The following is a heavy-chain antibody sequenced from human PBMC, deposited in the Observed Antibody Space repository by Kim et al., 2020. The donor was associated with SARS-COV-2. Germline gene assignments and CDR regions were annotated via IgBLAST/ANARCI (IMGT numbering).Heavy chain of an antibody. CDR1: GFTFDDYA. D-gene: IGHD6-19*01. V-gene: IGHV3-43*02. Sequence: GGSLRLSCAASGFTFDDYAMHWVRQAPGKGLEWVSLISGDGGSTYYADSVKGRFTISRDNSKNSLYLQMNSLRTEDTALYYCAKDIGYSSGWYGVGYYYYGMDVWGQGTTVTVSS. CDR2: ISGDGGST. CDR3: AKDIGYSSGWYGVGYYYYGMDV. J-gene: IGHJ6*02.